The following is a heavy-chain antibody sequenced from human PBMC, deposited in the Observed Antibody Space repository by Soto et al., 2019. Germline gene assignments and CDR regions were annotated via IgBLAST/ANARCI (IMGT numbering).Heavy chain of an antibody. CDR1: GGSLSNYG. CDR3: ARGDATKIVVTTYYAMDV. V-gene: IGHV1-69*12. Sequence: QVQLVQSGAEVKKPGSSVKVSCKASGGSLSNYGISWVRQAPGQGLEWMGAIIPVFGTPNYAQKFQDRVTITADESTTTVDMEVGSLTSEDTAVYYCARGDATKIVVTTYYAMDVWGQGTTVTVSS. J-gene: IGHJ6*02. D-gene: IGHD3-22*01. CDR2: IIPVFGTP.